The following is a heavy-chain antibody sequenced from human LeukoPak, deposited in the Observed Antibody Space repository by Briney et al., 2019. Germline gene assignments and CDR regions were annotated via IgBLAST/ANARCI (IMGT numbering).Heavy chain of an antibody. CDR3: ARERGYSYGYCDY. CDR1: GFTFSSYA. Sequence: GGSLRLSCAASGFTFSSYAMHWVRQAPGKGLEWVAVISYDGSNKYYADSVKGRFTIPRDNSKNTLYLQMNSLRAEDTAVYYCARERGYSYGYCDYWGQGTLVTVSS. J-gene: IGHJ4*02. V-gene: IGHV3-30-3*01. CDR2: ISYDGSNK. D-gene: IGHD5-18*01.